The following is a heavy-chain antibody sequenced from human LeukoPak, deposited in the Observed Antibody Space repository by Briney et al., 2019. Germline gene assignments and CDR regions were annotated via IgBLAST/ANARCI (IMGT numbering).Heavy chain of an antibody. J-gene: IGHJ4*02. CDR2: IQNDGSNK. Sequence: GGSLRLSCAASGFTFIVYGIHAVRQAPGKGLEWVAFIQNDGSNKYYADSVKGRFTISRDNSKNTLYLQMNSLRPDDTAMYYRATDRNVMVTYTFDYWGQGTLVTVSS. V-gene: IGHV3-30*02. CDR3: ATDRNVMVTYTFDY. D-gene: IGHD2-21*02. CDR1: GFTFIVYG.